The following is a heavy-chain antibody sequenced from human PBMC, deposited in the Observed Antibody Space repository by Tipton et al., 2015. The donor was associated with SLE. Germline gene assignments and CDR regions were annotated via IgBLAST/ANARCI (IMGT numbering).Heavy chain of an antibody. CDR2: IFYNGNT. D-gene: IGHD3-10*01. CDR3: ARRSDYSGSGSSWAFDI. V-gene: IGHV4-59*01. J-gene: IGHJ3*02. CDR1: GGSISSYY. Sequence: TLSLTCTVSGGSISSYYWSWIRQSPGKGLEWIGYIFYNGNTYYRPSLKSRVTISVDTSKNQFSLKLSSVTAADAAVYYCARRSDYSGSGSSWAFDIWGQGTMVTVSS.